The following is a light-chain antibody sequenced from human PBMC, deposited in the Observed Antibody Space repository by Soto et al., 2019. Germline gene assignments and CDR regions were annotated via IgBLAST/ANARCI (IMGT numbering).Light chain of an antibody. V-gene: IGKV1-39*01. CDR1: ETINNY. CDR2: SAS. Sequence: DLQMTQSPSSLSASVGDRVTITCRANETINNYLNWYQQKPGKAPNLLIFSASNLQRGVPSRFSGSGSGTDFALTISTLQLEDFATYFCQQSYTTPLTFGGGTRVDLK. CDR3: QQSYTTPLT. J-gene: IGKJ4*01.